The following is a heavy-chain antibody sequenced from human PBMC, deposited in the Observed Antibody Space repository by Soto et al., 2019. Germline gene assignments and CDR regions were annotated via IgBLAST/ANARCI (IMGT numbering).Heavy chain of an antibody. CDR1: GYSFTSYW. J-gene: IGHJ5*02. CDR2: IYPGDSDT. D-gene: IGHD3-10*01. CDR3: ARGAMVRGVIHRQVNWFDP. Sequence: PGESLKISCKGSGYSFTSYWIGWVRQMPGKGLEWMGIIYPGDSDTRYSPSFQGQVTISADKSISTAYLQWSSLKASDTAMYYCARGAMVRGVIHRQVNWFDPWGQGTLVTVSS. V-gene: IGHV5-51*01.